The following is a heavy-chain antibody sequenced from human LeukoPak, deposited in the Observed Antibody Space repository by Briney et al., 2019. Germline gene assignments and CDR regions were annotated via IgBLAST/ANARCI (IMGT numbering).Heavy chain of an antibody. J-gene: IGHJ5*02. CDR2: IYNSGST. D-gene: IGHD2-15*01. CDR3: ARDMGCSPSRRYQFDP. Sequence: SETLSLPCTVSVASINTYYWSWIRQPPGKGLEWIGYIYNSGSTIYNPSLSGPVTISVDTSKNRFSLKLTSVTAADTAVYYCARDMGCSPSRRYQFDPWGQGTLVTVSS. CDR1: VASINTYY. V-gene: IGHV4-59*01.